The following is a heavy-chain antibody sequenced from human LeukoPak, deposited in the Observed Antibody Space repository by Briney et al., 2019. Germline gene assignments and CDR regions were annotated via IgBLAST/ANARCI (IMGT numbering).Heavy chain of an antibody. V-gene: IGHV3-11*01. CDR3: ARGYYYDSSGYYDDY. Sequence: LSLTCAVYGGSFSGYYWSWIRQAPGKGLEWVSYISSSGSTIYYADSVKGRFTISRDNAKNSLYLQMNSLRAEDTAVYYCARGYYYDSSGYYDDYWGQGTLVTVSS. CDR2: ISSSGSTI. D-gene: IGHD3-22*01. J-gene: IGHJ4*02. CDR1: GGSFSGYY.